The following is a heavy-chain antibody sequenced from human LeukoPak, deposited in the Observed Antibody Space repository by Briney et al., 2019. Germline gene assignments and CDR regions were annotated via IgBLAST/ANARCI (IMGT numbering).Heavy chain of an antibody. V-gene: IGHV3-23*01. Sequence: GGSLRLSCAASGFTFSSYAMSWVRQAPGKGLEWVSAISGSGGSTYYADSVKGRFTISRDNSKNTLYLQMNSLRAEDTAVYYCAKGVYPFCSGGTCYVDNWGQGTLVTVSS. CDR2: ISGSGGST. J-gene: IGHJ4*02. D-gene: IGHD2-15*01. CDR3: AKGVYPFCSGGTCYVDN. CDR1: GFTFSSYA.